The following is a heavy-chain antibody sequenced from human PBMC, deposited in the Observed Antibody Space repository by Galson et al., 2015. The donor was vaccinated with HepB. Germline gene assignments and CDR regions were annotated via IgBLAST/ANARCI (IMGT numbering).Heavy chain of an antibody. CDR1: GYTLTELS. CDR3: ATDWSRGSSGYYGGDAFDI. V-gene: IGHV1-24*01. CDR2: FDPEDGET. J-gene: IGHJ3*02. D-gene: IGHD3-22*01. Sequence: SVKVSCKVSGYTLTELSMHWVRQAPGKGLEWMGGFDPEDGETIYAQKFQGRVTMTEDTSTDTAYMELSSLRSEDTAVYYCATDWSRGSSGYYGGDAFDIWGQGTMLTVSS.